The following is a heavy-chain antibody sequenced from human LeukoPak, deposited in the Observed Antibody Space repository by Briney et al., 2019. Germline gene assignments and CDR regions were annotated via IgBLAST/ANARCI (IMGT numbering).Heavy chain of an antibody. D-gene: IGHD3-22*01. CDR1: GFTFTNYG. Sequence: GGSLRLSCGAPGFTFTNYGMHWVRQAPGKGLEWVAHIRFDDSDRYYADSVKGRFTISRDNSKNTLYLQMNSLRAEDTAVYYCAKDAAHPNYYDSSGYYGTWGQGTLVTVSS. V-gene: IGHV3-30*02. CDR2: IRFDDSDR. CDR3: AKDAAHPNYYDSSGYYGT. J-gene: IGHJ4*02.